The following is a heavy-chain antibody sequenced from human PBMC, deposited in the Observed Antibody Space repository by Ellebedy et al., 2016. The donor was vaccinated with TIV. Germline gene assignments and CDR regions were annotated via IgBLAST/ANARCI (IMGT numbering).Heavy chain of an antibody. D-gene: IGHD4-23*01. CDR3: TTAHGGNSPTPFDP. CDR2: IKSKTDGGTT. J-gene: IGHJ5*02. CDR1: GLTFSNAR. V-gene: IGHV3-15*01. Sequence: PGGSLRLSCAASGLTFSNARMSRFPQAPGKGMEWVGRIKSKTDGGTTDYAAPVKGRFTISRDDSKNTLYLQMNSLKTEDTAVYYCTTAHGGNSPTPFDPWGQGTLVTVSS.